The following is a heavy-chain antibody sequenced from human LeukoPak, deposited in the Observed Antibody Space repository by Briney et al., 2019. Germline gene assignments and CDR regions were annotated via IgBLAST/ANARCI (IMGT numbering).Heavy chain of an antibody. J-gene: IGHJ6*02. Sequence: SETLSLTCTVSGGSISSGGYYWSWIRQHPGKGLEWIGYIYYSGSTYYNPSLKSRVTISVDTSKNQFSLKLSSVTAADTAVYYCAWEGVPASMGMDVWGQGTTVTVSS. CDR3: AWEGVPASMGMDV. CDR1: GGSISSGGYY. D-gene: IGHD2-2*01. CDR2: IYYSGST. V-gene: IGHV4-31*03.